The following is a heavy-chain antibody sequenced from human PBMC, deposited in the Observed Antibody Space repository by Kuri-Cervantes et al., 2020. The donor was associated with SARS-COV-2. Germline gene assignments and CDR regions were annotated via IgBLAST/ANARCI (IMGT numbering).Heavy chain of an antibody. J-gene: IGHJ4*02. D-gene: IGHD6-13*01. CDR1: GYPFTNYG. Sequence: ASVKVSCKASGYPFTNYGMHWMRQAPGQGLEWMGILNPSGGSTSYAQKFQGRITLTRDTSTMTVYMNLRSLRSEDTALYYCARRIAAGSSHDHILDSWGQGTLVTVSS. V-gene: IGHV1-46*01. CDR3: ARRIAAGSSHDHILDS. CDR2: LNPSGGST.